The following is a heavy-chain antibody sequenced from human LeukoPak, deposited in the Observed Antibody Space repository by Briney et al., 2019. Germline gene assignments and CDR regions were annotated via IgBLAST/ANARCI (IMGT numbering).Heavy chain of an antibody. CDR2: IIPIFGTA. CDR1: GGTFSSYA. J-gene: IGHJ4*02. Sequence: SVKVSCKASGGTFSSYAISWVRQAPGQGLEWMGGIIPIFGTANYAQKFQGRVTTTADESTSTAYMELSSLRSEDTAVYYCARDRRENYYDSSGYFDYWGQGTLVTVSS. V-gene: IGHV1-69*13. D-gene: IGHD3-22*01. CDR3: ARDRRENYYDSSGYFDY.